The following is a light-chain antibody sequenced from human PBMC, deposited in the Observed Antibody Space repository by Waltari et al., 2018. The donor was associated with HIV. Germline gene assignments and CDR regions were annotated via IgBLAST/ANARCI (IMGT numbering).Light chain of an antibody. CDR1: QSVLLSSNNKNF. V-gene: IGKV4-1*01. CDR2: WAS. J-gene: IGKJ4*01. CDR3: QQYFSSPLT. Sequence: DIVMTQSPDSLAVSLGERATVNCKSSQSVLLSSNNKNFLAWYQQKPGQPPRLLFYWASTRESGVPDRFSGSGSGTDFSLTISSLQAEDVAIYYCQQYFSSPLTFGGGTKVEIK.